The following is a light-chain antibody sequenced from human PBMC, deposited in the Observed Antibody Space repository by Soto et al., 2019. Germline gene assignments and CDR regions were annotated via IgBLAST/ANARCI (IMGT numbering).Light chain of an antibody. CDR2: DVS. CDR1: QDISNW. CDR3: QQYNSYSWT. Sequence: EIQMTQSPSSMSASVGDRVTIACQASQDISNWLAWYQQKPGTAPKVLIYDVSSLESGVPSRFSGSVSGTEGTLTISSLQTDDGATYDCQQYNSYSWTFGQGTKVDIK. J-gene: IGKJ1*01. V-gene: IGKV1-5*01.